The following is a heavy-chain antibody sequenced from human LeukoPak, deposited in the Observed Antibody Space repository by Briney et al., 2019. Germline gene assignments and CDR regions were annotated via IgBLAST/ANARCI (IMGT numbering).Heavy chain of an antibody. D-gene: IGHD4-17*01. V-gene: IGHV3-21*01. CDR2: ISSSSSYI. Sequence: GGSLRLSCAASGFTFSSYAMSWVRQAPGKGLEWVSSISSSSSYIYYADSVKGRFTISRDNAKNSLYLQMNSLRAEDTAVYYCARENGDYVTLYYFDYWGQGTLVTVSS. J-gene: IGHJ4*02. CDR1: GFTFSSYA. CDR3: ARENGDYVTLYYFDY.